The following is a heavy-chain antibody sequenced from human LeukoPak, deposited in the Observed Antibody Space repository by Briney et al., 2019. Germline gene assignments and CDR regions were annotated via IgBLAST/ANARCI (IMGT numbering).Heavy chain of an antibody. Sequence: SETLSLTCTVSGGSISSSRCYWGWIRQPPGKGLEWIGSIYYSGSIYYNPSLRSRVTISVDTSRNQFSLKLSSVTAADTAVYYCATPYSGGYHGLDIWGQGTMITVSS. CDR1: GGSISSSRCY. J-gene: IGHJ3*02. CDR3: ATPYSGGYHGLDI. V-gene: IGHV4-39*01. D-gene: IGHD1-26*01. CDR2: IYYSGSI.